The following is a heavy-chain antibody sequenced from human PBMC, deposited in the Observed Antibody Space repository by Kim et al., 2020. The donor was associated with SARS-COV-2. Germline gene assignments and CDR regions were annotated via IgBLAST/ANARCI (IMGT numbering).Heavy chain of an antibody. CDR2: IKDSGDT. CDR1: GGSFNGYS. V-gene: IGHV4-34*01. Sequence: SETLSLTCAVCGGSFNGYSWHWIRQSPGKGLEWIGQIKDSGDTKYNPSVKSRVTISIDTSKSQFSLKLRAVTAADTAVYFCARGLPGYWGQGTLVTVSS. J-gene: IGHJ4*02. CDR3: ARGLPGY.